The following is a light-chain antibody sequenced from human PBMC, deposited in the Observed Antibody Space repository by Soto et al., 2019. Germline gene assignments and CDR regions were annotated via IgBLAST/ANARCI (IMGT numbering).Light chain of an antibody. CDR1: SSDVGGYNY. J-gene: IGLJ1*01. V-gene: IGLV2-14*01. Sequence: QSALTQPASVSGSPGQSITISCTGTSSDVGGYNYASWYQQQPGKAPKLMIYDVSNRPSGVSNRFSGSKSGNTASLTISGLQAEDEADYYCCSYTTSNTRQIVFGTGTKVTVL. CDR3: CSYTTSNTRQIV. CDR2: DVS.